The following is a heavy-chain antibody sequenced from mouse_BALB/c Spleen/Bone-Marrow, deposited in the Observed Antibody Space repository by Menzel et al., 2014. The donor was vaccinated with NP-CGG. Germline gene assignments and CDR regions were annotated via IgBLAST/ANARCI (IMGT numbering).Heavy chain of an antibody. CDR3: ARDGEYRYDWFAY. D-gene: IGHD2-14*01. J-gene: IGHJ3*01. V-gene: IGHV5-4*02. Sequence: EVQLVESGGGLVKPGGSLKLSCTASGFTFNYYYMYWVRQTPEKRLEWVATISDGGDYTYYLDSVKGRFTISRDNAKNNLYLQMSSLKSEDTAMYYCARDGEYRYDWFAYWSQATLATVSA. CDR2: ISDGGDYT. CDR1: GFTFNYYY.